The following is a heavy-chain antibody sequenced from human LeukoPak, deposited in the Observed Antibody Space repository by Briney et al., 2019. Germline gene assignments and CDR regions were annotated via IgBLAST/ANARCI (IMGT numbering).Heavy chain of an antibody. J-gene: IGHJ6*02. Sequence: GGSLRLSCAASGFTFSSYSMNWVRQAPGKGLEWVSYVSSSSSTIYYADSVKGRFTISRDNAKNSLYLQMNSLRAEDTAVYYCARAGPWGYGDYVLPDYYYGMDVWGQGTTVTVSS. D-gene: IGHD4-17*01. CDR2: VSSSSSTI. CDR1: GFTFSSYS. V-gene: IGHV3-48*04. CDR3: ARAGPWGYGDYVLPDYYYGMDV.